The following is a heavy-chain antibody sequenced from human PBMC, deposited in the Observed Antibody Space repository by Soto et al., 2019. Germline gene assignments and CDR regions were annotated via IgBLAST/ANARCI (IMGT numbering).Heavy chain of an antibody. Sequence: EVQLLESGGGLVQPGGSLILSCAASGFTFSSYALSWVRQATGKGLEWVSAISGSGGSTYYADPVKGRFTLSRDNSKNTVYLQMNSLRAEDTDVYYCAKDYLLGYSYGQLDYWGQGTLVTVSS. CDR3: AKDYLLGYSYGQLDY. V-gene: IGHV3-23*01. CDR1: GFTFSSYA. CDR2: ISGSGGST. D-gene: IGHD5-18*01. J-gene: IGHJ4*02.